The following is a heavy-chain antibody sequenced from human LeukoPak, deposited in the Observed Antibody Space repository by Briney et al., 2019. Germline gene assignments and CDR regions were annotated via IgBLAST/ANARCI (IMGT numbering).Heavy chain of an antibody. CDR1: GGSISSSNW. J-gene: IGHJ4*02. D-gene: IGHD6-13*01. V-gene: IGHV4-4*02. CDR2: IHHSGST. CDR3: ARGLGIAAAGRLFDY. Sequence: SETLSLTCAVSGGSISSSNWWSWVRQPPGKGLEWIGEIHHSGSTNYNPSLKSRVTISVDKSKNQFSLKLSSVTAADTAVYYCARGLGIAAAGRLFDYWGQGTLVTVSS.